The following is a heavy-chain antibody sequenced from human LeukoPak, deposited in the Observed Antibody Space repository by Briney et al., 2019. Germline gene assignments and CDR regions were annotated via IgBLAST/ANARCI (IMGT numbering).Heavy chain of an antibody. J-gene: IGHJ4*02. D-gene: IGHD2-15*01. CDR2: INIDGSTT. CDR3: ARGGFCSGADCRGSFDY. Sequence: GSLRLSCAASGFTFINYWMHWVRQAPGEGLVWVSHINIDGSTTTYADSVKGRFTISRDNAKNTLNLHLNSLRAEDTAVYYCARGGFCSGADCRGSFDYWGQGSLVTVSS. CDR1: GFTFINYW. V-gene: IGHV3-74*01.